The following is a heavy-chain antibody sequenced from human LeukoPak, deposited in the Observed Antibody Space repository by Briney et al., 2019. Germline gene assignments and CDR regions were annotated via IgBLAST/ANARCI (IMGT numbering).Heavy chain of an antibody. CDR1: CGFISSCY. CDR2: IYYSGST. CDR3: SRRGCSSGWSDCDY. V-gene: IGHV4-59*08. Sequence: SETLSHTCTVACGFISSCYWPWIRQPPEKGLEWIGYIYYSGSTRYNPSLESRVTISVDTSKTQFSLKLSSVTAADTAVYYCSRRGCSSGWSDCDYWVQGILVTVSS. D-gene: IGHD6-19*01. J-gene: IGHJ4*02.